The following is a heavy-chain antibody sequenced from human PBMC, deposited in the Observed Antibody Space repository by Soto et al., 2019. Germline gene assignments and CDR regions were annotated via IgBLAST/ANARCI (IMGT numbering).Heavy chain of an antibody. CDR1: GFTFADYA. CDR2: ISWNSGRR. Sequence: EVQLVESGGDLVQPGRSLKLSCAASGFTFADYAMHWVRQAPGKGLEWVSGISWNSGRRDYADSVRVRFTISRDNARNSLYMPRNSLRPKDTAFYYGAKDSEYDLYEGYFDLWGRGTLVTVSS. D-gene: IGHD3-3*01. J-gene: IGHJ2*01. V-gene: IGHV3-9*01. CDR3: AKDSEYDLYEGYFDL.